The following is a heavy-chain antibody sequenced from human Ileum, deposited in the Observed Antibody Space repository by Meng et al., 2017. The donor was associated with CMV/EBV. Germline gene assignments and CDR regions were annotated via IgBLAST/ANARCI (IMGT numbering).Heavy chain of an antibody. CDR1: GYTFTGYY. CDR3: ARGKNIVVVDGNRYYSVDS. D-gene: IGHD2/OR15-2a*01. V-gene: IGHV1-2*02. CDR2: INPNSGGT. J-gene: IGHJ4*02. Sequence: ASVKVSCKASGYTFTGYYMHWVRQAPGQGLEWMGGINPNSGGTNYAQKFQGRVTMTRDTSTSTAYMELSSLRSDDTAVYYCARGKNIVVVDGNRYYSVDSWGQGTLVTVSS.